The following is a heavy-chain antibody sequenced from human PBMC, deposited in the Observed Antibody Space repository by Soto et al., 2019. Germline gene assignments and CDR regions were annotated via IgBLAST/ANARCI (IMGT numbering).Heavy chain of an antibody. CDR3: ASGPLLRFLEWSPWRAGV. CDR1: GFTFSSYW. Sequence: SLRLSCAASGFTFSSYWMSWVRQAPGKGLEWVANIKQDGSEKYYVDSVKGRFTISRDNAKNSLYLQMNSLRAEDTAVYYCASGPLLRFLEWSPWRAGVWGQGTLVTVSS. D-gene: IGHD3-3*01. J-gene: IGHJ4*02. V-gene: IGHV3-7*01. CDR2: IKQDGSEK.